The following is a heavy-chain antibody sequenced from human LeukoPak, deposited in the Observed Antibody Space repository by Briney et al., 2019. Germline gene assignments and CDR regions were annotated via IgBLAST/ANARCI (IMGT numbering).Heavy chain of an antibody. CDR3: ARVSGYCSSTSCHLDY. J-gene: IGHJ4*02. Sequence: GGSLRLSCAASGYTFSSYEMNWVRQAPGKGLEWVSYISSSGSTIYYADSVKGRFTISRDKAKNSLYLQMNSLRAEDTAVYYCARVSGYCSSTSCHLDYWGQGTLVTVSS. V-gene: IGHV3-48*03. CDR1: GYTFSSYE. D-gene: IGHD2-2*01. CDR2: ISSSGSTI.